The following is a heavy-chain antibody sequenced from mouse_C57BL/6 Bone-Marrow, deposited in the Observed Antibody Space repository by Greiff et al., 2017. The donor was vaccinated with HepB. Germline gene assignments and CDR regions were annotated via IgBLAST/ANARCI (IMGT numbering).Heavy chain of an antibody. V-gene: IGHV1-55*01. CDR3: ARAGWLLPYFDY. D-gene: IGHD2-3*01. CDR1: GYTFTSYW. Sequence: VQRVESGAELVKPGASVKMSCKASGYTFTSYWITWVKQRPGQGLEWIGDIYPGSGNTNYNEKFKSKATLTVDTSSSTAYMQLSSLTSEDSAVYYCARAGWLLPYFDYWGQGTTLTVSS. CDR2: IYPGSGNT. J-gene: IGHJ2*01.